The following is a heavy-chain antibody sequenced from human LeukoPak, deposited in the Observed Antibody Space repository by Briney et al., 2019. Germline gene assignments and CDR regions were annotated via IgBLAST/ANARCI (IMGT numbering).Heavy chain of an antibody. CDR3: ARHRAYSSSSPFDY. CDR2: IYYTGST. V-gene: IGHV4-59*08. CDR1: GGSISSLY. Sequence: SETLSLTCSVSGGSISSLYWSCIRQPPGKGLEWIGYIYYTGSTNYNPSLKSRVTMFVDMSKNQFSLRLSSVTAADTAVYYCARHRAYSSSSPFDYWGQGTLVTVSS. J-gene: IGHJ4*02. D-gene: IGHD6-6*01.